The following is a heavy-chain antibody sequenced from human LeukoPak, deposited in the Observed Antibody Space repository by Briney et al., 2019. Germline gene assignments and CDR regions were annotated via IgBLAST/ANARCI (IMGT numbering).Heavy chain of an antibody. J-gene: IGHJ4*02. CDR3: ARDVGGPMFDY. D-gene: IGHD3-16*01. CDR2: ISYDGSNK. V-gene: IGHV3-30*07. CDR1: GFTFSSYA. Sequence: GGSLRLSCAASGFTFSSYAMHWVRQAPGKGLEWVAVISYDGSNKYYADSVNGRFTISRDNSKNTLWLQMDSLRVEDTAVYYCARDVGGPMFDYWGQGTLVTVAS.